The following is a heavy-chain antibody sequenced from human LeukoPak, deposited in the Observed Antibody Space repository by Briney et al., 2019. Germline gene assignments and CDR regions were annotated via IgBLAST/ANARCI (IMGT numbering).Heavy chain of an antibody. CDR2: IKEDGSAR. J-gene: IGHJ4*02. D-gene: IGHD3-10*01. CDR1: GVTFSSYW. V-gene: IGHV3-7*01. Sequence: PGGSLRLSCAASGVTFSSYWMNWVRQAPGKGLEWVANIKEDGSARYYVEFVKGRFTISRDNAKNTLYLQMNSLRAEDTAVYYCARDHYYSGSGSYYNWGQGTLVTVSS. CDR3: ARDHYYSGSGSYYN.